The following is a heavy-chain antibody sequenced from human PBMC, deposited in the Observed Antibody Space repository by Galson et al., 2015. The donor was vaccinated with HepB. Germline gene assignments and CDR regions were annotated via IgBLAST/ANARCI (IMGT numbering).Heavy chain of an antibody. CDR3: AKDWSNSSPLGRANFDY. V-gene: IGHV3-7*03. J-gene: IGHJ4*02. CDR1: GFTFSSYW. CDR2: IKQDGSEK. Sequence: SLRLSCAASGFTFSSYWMSWVRQAPGKGLEWVANIKQDGSEKYYADSVKGRFTISRDNSKSTLYLQMSSLRAEDTATYYCAKDWSNSSPLGRANFDYWGQGTLVTVTS. D-gene: IGHD6-6*01.